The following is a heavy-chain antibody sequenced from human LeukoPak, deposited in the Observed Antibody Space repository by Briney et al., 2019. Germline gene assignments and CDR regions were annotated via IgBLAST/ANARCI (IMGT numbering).Heavy chain of an antibody. V-gene: IGHV3-33*08. D-gene: IGHD2-21*01. CDR2: LVYDERN. CDR3: ARDLSAAYDF. J-gene: IGHJ4*02. CDR1: GFTFSSYA. Sequence: GGSLRLSCAASGFTFSSYAMSWVRQAPGKGLEWVARLVYDERNDYANSVKGRFTISRDNSKNTLYLQMDNLRVDDTAVYYCARDLSAAYDFWGQGILVTVSS.